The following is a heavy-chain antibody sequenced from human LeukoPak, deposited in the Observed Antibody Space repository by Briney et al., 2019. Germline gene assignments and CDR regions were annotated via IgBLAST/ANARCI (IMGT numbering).Heavy chain of an antibody. CDR3: ASEPYGSGSFLGAFDI. J-gene: IGHJ3*02. CDR1: DDSIRSSAYY. D-gene: IGHD3-10*01. Sequence: PSETPSPTCAVSDDSIRSSAYYWGWIRQPPGKGLEWIGSIYYSGSTYYNPSLKSRVTISIDTSKNQFSLKLSSVTAADTAVYYCASEPYGSGSFLGAFDIWGQGTMVTVSS. V-gene: IGHV4-39*01. CDR2: IYYSGST.